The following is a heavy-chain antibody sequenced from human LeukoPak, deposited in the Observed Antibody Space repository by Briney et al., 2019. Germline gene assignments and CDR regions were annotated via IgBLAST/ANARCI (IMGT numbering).Heavy chain of an antibody. CDR3: AKDPGNGYSWSFDY. V-gene: IGHV3-30*18. Sequence: PGGSLRLSCAASGFTFSNYGMNWVRQAPGKGLEWVAVISYDGSNKYYADSVKGRFTISRDNSKNTLYLQMNSLRAEDTAVYYCAKDPGNGYSWSFDYWGQGTLVTVSS. CDR1: GFTFSNYG. CDR2: ISYDGSNK. D-gene: IGHD5-24*01. J-gene: IGHJ4*02.